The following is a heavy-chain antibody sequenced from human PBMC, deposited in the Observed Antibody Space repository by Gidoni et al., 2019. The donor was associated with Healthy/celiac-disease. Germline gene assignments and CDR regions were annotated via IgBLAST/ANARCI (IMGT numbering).Heavy chain of an antibody. V-gene: IGHV3-33*01. CDR3: AREDDYVWGSYRPFDY. Sequence: QVQLVVSGGGVVQPGRSMRRSCAASGATFSSDGMHWVRQAPGKGLELVAIIWYDGSNKYYADSVKGRFTISRDNSKNTLYLQMNSLRAEDTAVYYCAREDDYVWGSYRPFDYWGQGTLVTVSS. CDR2: IWYDGSNK. CDR1: GATFSSDG. J-gene: IGHJ4*02. D-gene: IGHD3-16*02.